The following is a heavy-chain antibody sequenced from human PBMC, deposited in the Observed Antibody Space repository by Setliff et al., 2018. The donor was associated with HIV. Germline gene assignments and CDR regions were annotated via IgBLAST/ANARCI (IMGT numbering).Heavy chain of an antibody. J-gene: IGHJ4*02. CDR2: INAANGDT. CDR3: SRSRNLDY. D-gene: IGHD4-4*01. V-gene: IGHV1-3*01. Sequence: ASVQVSCKASGYSFTKYGIQWVRQAPGQRLEWRGLINAANGDTKYSQKFQARLTFTRDTSASTGYMELSSLRSEDTAMYYCSRSRNLDYWGQGTLVTVSS. CDR1: GYSFTKYG.